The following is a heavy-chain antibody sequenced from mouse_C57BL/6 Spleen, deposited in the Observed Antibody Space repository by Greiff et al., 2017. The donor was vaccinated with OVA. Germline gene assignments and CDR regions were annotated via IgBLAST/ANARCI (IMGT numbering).Heavy chain of an antibody. CDR2: ISYDGSN. Sequence: EVKLVESGPGLVKPSQSLSLTCSVTGYSITSGYYWNWIRQFPGNKLEWMGYISYDGSNNYNPSLKNRISITRDTSKNQFFLKLNSVTTEDTATYYCARDYYGSSPGLYYAMDYWGQGTSVTVSS. CDR1: GYSITSGYY. V-gene: IGHV3-6*01. D-gene: IGHD1-1*01. CDR3: ARDYYGSSPGLYYAMDY. J-gene: IGHJ4*01.